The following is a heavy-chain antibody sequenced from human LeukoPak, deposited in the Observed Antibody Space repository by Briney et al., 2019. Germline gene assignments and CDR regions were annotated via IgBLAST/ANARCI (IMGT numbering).Heavy chain of an antibody. CDR1: GFTFSLYS. J-gene: IGHJ4*02. Sequence: GGSLRLSCVASGFTFSLYSMTWVRQAPGKGLEWVSSIDSTSNYIYYADSLKGRFTISRDNAKNSLYLQMNSLSAEDTALYYCARIVNGPPDFWGQGTLVTVSS. CDR3: ARIVNGPPDF. D-gene: IGHD2-8*01. V-gene: IGHV3-21*01. CDR2: IDSTSNYI.